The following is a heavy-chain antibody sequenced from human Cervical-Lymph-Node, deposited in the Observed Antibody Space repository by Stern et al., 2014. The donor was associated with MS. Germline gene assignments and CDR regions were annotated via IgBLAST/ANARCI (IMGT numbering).Heavy chain of an antibody. CDR3: ATFDHYSSGWFEY. V-gene: IGHV3-11*01. Sequence: QVQLVESGGGLVKPGASLRLSCASSGFTFSDSYMSWIRQAPGKGLEWISYISDTGDIIFYADSVKGRFTVSRDNTENSLYLQMDSLRSEDTAVYYCATFDHYSSGWFEYWGQGTLVTVSS. CDR2: ISDTGDII. CDR1: GFTFSDSY. J-gene: IGHJ5*01. D-gene: IGHD3-22*01.